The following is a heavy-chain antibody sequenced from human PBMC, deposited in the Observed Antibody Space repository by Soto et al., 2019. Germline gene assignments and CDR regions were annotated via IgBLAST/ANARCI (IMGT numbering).Heavy chain of an antibody. CDR3: ARVSGSRAAGDY. V-gene: IGHV1-69*02. J-gene: IGHJ4*02. CDR1: GGTFSSYT. D-gene: IGHD3-10*01. Sequence: QVQLVQSGAEVKKPGSSVKVSCKASGGTFSSYTISCVRQAPGQGLEWMGRIIPILGIANYAQKFQGRVTITADKSTSTAYMELSSLRSEDTAVYYCARVSGSRAAGDYWGQGTLVTVSS. CDR2: IIPILGIA.